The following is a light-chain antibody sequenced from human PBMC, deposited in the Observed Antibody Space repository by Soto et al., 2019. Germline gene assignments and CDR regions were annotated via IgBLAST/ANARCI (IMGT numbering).Light chain of an antibody. CDR1: QDIRTD. Sequence: AIQMNQSPSSLSASVGDRVTITCRASQDIRTDLGWYQHKPGKAPKLLIYVASNLQSGVPSRFSGSGSGTDFTLTISSLQPEDFATYFCLQDYNYPYTFGQGTNLELK. J-gene: IGKJ2*01. V-gene: IGKV1-6*01. CDR3: LQDYNYPYT. CDR2: VAS.